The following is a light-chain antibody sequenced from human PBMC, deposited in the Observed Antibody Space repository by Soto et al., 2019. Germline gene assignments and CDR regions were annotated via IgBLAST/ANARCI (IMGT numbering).Light chain of an antibody. CDR2: GTS. CDR1: QSVSSY. V-gene: IGKV3-11*01. Sequence: EIVLTQSPATLSLSPGERATLSCRASQSVSSYLAWYQQKPGQAPRLLIYGTSSRATGIPDRFSGSGSGTDFTLTTSSLEPEDFAFYYCQQRNSWPLTFGGGTKVDIK. CDR3: QQRNSWPLT. J-gene: IGKJ4*01.